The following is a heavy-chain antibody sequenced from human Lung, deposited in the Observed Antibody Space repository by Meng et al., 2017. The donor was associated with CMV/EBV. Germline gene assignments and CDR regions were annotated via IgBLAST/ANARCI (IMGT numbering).Heavy chain of an antibody. CDR1: TFSSYG. CDR2: IQQDGSEK. D-gene: IGHD3-3*01. CDR3: ASRSRYDFWSGFYGPLDY. J-gene: IGHJ4*02. V-gene: IGHV3-7*01. Sequence: TFSSYGMSWGRQAPGKGLEWVANIQQDGSEKHYIDSVKGRFTISRDNAKNSLYLEMDSLRGEDTAIYYCASRSRYDFWSGFYGPLDYWGQGTLVTVSS.